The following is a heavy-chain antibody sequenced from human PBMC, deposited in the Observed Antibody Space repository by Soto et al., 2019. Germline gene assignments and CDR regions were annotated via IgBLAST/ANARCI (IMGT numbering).Heavy chain of an antibody. CDR1: GGSISSGDYY. CDR2: IYYSGST. J-gene: IGHJ5*02. CDR3: AREREPIFGVVTPSFDP. V-gene: IGHV4-30-4*01. Sequence: QVQLQESGPGLVKPSQTLSLTCTVSGGSISSGDYYWSWIRQPPGKGLEWIGYIYYSGSTYYNPSLKSRVTISVDTSKNQFSLKLSSVTAADTAVYYCAREREPIFGVVTPSFDPWGQGTLVTVSS. D-gene: IGHD3-3*01.